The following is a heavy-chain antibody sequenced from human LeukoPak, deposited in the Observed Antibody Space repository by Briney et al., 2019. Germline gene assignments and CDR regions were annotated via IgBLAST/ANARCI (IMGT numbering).Heavy chain of an antibody. V-gene: IGHV3-15*01. CDR2: IKSETNGGTT. Sequence: GGSLRLSCVASGITFSNAWMSWVRQAPGKGLEWVGRIKSETNGGTTDYAAPVRGRFTISRDDSKNTLFLQLSSLQTEDTAVYYCTTWDYFDYWGQGTLVTVSS. J-gene: IGHJ4*02. CDR1: GITFSNAW. CDR3: TTWDYFDY.